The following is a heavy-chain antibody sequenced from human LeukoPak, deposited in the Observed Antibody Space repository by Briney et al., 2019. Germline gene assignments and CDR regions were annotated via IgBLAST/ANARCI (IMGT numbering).Heavy chain of an antibody. J-gene: IGHJ5*02. CDR3: ARESASPGMNWFDP. CDR2: INHSGST. Sequence: SETLSLTCALYRGSFSGYYWSWIPQPPGKGLEWIGEINHSGSTNYNPSLKSRVTISVDTSKNQFSLKMRSVTAADTAIYYCARESASPGMNWFDPWGQGTLVTVSS. V-gene: IGHV4-34*01. CDR1: RGSFSGYY.